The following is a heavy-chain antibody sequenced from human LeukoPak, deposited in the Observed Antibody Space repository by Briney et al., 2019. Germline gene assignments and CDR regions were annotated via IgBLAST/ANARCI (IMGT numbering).Heavy chain of an antibody. D-gene: IGHD3-10*01. V-gene: IGHV1-24*01. CDR3: ATWAYYYGSGPRGYYFDY. CDR2: FDPEDGEA. J-gene: IGHJ4*02. Sequence: GALVKVSCKVSGYTLTELSMHWVRQAPGKGLEWMGGFDPEDGEAIYAQKFQGRVTMTEDTSTDTAYMELSSLRSEDTAVYYCATWAYYYGSGPRGYYFDYWGQGTLVTVSS. CDR1: GYTLTELS.